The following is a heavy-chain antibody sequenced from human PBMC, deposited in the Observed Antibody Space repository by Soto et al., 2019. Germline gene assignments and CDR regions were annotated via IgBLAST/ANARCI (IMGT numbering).Heavy chain of an antibody. CDR1: GYTFTSYD. CDR2: MNPNSGNT. D-gene: IGHD7-27*01. J-gene: IGHJ3*02. V-gene: IGHV1-8*02. Sequence: ASVKVSCKASGYTFTSYDINWVRQATGQGLEWMGWMNPNSGNTDYAQKFQGRVTMTRNTSISTAYMELSSLRSEDTAVYYCARAKTGENDAFDIWGQGTMVTVSS. CDR3: ARAKTGENDAFDI.